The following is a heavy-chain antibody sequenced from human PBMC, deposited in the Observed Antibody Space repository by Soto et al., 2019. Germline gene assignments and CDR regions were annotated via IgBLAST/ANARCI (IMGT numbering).Heavy chain of an antibody. V-gene: IGHV5-51*01. J-gene: IGHJ6*02. CDR1: GYSFTSYW. CDR3: ARRSSYGAYYYYGMDV. Sequence: GESLKISCKGSGYSFTSYWIGWVRQMPGKGLEWMGIIYPGDSDTRYSPSFQGQVTISADKSISTAYLQWSSLKASDTAMYYCARRSSYGAYYYYGMDVWGQGTTVTVYS. D-gene: IGHD3-16*01. CDR2: IYPGDSDT.